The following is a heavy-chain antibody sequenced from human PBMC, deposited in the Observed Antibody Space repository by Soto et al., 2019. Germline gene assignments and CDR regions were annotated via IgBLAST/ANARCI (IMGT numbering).Heavy chain of an antibody. D-gene: IGHD6-19*01. J-gene: IGHJ4*02. CDR1: GFTFSSYA. V-gene: IGHV3-30-3*01. Sequence: QVQLVESGGGVVQPGRSLRLSCAASGFTFSSYAMHWVRQAPGKGLEWVAVISYDGSNKYYADSVKGRFTISRDNSKNTLYLQMNSLSSEDTAVYYCARVSHRYSSGWYSSYFDYWGQGTLVTVSS. CDR3: ARVSHRYSSGWYSSYFDY. CDR2: ISYDGSNK.